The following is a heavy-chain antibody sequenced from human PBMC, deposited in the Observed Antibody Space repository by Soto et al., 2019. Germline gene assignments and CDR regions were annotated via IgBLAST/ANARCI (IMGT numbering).Heavy chain of an antibody. V-gene: IGHV4-59*01. CDR2: VYYSGRT. D-gene: IGHD4-17*01. J-gene: IGHJ4*02. CDR3: ARQMPTGVYYFDY. Sequence: KTSETLSLTCTVSGGSISDYYWSWIRQPPGKGLEWIGYVYYSGRTNYNPSLKSRVTISVDTSKNQFSLKLSSVTAAATAIYYCARQMPTGVYYFDYWGQGTLVTVSS. CDR1: GGSISDYY.